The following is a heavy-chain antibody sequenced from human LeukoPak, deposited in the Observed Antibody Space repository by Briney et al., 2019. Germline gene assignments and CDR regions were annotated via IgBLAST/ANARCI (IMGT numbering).Heavy chain of an antibody. Sequence: SETLSLTCAVYGGSFSGYYWSWIRQPPGKGLEWIGEINHSGSTNYSPSLKSRVTISVDTSKNQFSLKLSSVTAADTAVYYCARRFGYGSGSYRYWGQGTLVTVSS. CDR2: INHSGST. CDR1: GGSFSGYY. CDR3: ARRFGYGSGSYRY. J-gene: IGHJ4*02. D-gene: IGHD3-10*01. V-gene: IGHV4-34*01.